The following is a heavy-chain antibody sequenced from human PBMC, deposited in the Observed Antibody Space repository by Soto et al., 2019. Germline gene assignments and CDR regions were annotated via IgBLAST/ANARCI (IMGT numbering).Heavy chain of an antibody. D-gene: IGHD6-13*01. J-gene: IGHJ6*02. CDR1: GFTFSSYG. V-gene: IGHV3-33*01. Sequence: QVQLVESGGGVVQPGRSLRLSCAASGFTFSSYGMHWVRQAPGKGLEWVAVIWYDGSNKYYADSVKGRFTISRDNSKNTLYLQMNSLRAEDTAVYYCARATGAASCMDVWGQGTTVTVSS. CDR2: IWYDGSNK. CDR3: ARATGAASCMDV.